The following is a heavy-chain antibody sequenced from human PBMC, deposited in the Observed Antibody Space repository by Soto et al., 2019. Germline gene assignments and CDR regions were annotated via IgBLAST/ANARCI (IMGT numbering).Heavy chain of an antibody. CDR1: GGCLRSDDNS. CDR3: ARYPDRGGGSYLGYFDY. J-gene: IGHJ4*02. V-gene: IGHV4-30-4*01. Sequence: SETVSLTCTVSGGCLRSDDNSWSCSRQTPGKGLEWIGYIYYRGSTYYNQSLKSRVTISVDTSMNQFSLTLTSVTAADTAVYYCARYPDRGGGSYLGYFDYWGQGTPVTVS. D-gene: IGHD1-26*01. CDR2: IYYRGST.